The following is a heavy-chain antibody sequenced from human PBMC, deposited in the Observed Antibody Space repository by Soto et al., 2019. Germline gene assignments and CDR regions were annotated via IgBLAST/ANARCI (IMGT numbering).Heavy chain of an antibody. Sequence: GGALRLSCAASGLDFSGEGVCWVRQSPGKGLEWVSSISGSGRTIYHADSMRGRFAISRDNSKNSLYLQLNNLRVDDTAVYYCAKVGPSYYYGMDVWGQGTTVTVSS. J-gene: IGHJ6*02. CDR1: GLDFSGEG. CDR3: AKVGPSYYYGMDV. CDR2: ISGSGRTI. D-gene: IGHD1-26*01. V-gene: IGHV3-23*01.